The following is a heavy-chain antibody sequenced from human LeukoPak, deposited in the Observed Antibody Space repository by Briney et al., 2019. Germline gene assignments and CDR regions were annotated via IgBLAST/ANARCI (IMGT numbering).Heavy chain of an antibody. V-gene: IGHV1-2*02. Sequence: ASVKVSCKASGYTFTSYDINWVRQATGQGLEWMGWINPNSGGTNYAQKFQGRVTMTRDASISTAYMELSRLRSDDTAVYYCARSRWAAVIDYWGQGTLVTVSS. J-gene: IGHJ4*02. CDR3: ARSRWAAVIDY. CDR1: GYTFTSYD. CDR2: INPNSGGT. D-gene: IGHD6-13*01.